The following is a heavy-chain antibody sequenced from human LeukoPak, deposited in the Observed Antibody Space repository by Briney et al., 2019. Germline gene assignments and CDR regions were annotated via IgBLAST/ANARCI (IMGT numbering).Heavy chain of an antibody. Sequence: PGGSLRLSCAASGFTFNFFAMHWVRQAPGKGLEYASAISSDGTSTYYGDSVKGRFTISRDNSENTVYLQMGSLRADDMAVYYCARGSWNHGDFGFDYWGQGTLVTVSS. J-gene: IGHJ4*02. D-gene: IGHD1-14*01. CDR1: GFTFNFFA. CDR3: ARGSWNHGDFGFDY. CDR2: ISSDGTST. V-gene: IGHV3-64*02.